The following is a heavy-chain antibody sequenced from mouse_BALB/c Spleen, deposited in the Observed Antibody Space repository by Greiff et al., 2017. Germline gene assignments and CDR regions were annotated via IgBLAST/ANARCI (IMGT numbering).Heavy chain of an antibody. D-gene: IGHD2-1*01. V-gene: IGHV5-12-2*01. J-gene: IGHJ4*01. CDR3: ARHHGNYVFYAMDY. Sequence: EVMLVESGGGLVQPGGSLKLSCAASGFTFSSYTMSWVRQTPEKRLEWVAYISNGGGSTYYPDTVKGRFTISRDNAKNTLYLQMSSLKSEDTAMYYCARHHGNYVFYAMDYWGQGTSVTVSS. CDR2: ISNGGGST. CDR1: GFTFSSYT.